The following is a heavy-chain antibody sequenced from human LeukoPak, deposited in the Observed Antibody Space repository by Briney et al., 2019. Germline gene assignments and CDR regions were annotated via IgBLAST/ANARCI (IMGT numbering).Heavy chain of an antibody. CDR2: VSAYKSKT. D-gene: IGHD1-14*01. CDR3: ARLFDDGTTNTLPLGY. J-gene: IGHJ4*02. Sequence: ASVKVSCKTSGYTFNNYGITWVRPVPGRGLEYMGWVSAYKSKTEFAQKFQGRVTMTTDTSTSTAFMELGSLTSDDTAVYYCARLFDDGTTNTLPLGYWGQGTLVTVSS. V-gene: IGHV1-18*01. CDR1: GYTFNNYG.